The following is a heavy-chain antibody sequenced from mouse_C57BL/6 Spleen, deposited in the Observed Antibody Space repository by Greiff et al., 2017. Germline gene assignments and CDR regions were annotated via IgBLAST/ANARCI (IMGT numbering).Heavy chain of an antibody. CDR3: ARKDPYYGSSYIDC. J-gene: IGHJ2*01. CDR2: INPSTGGT. D-gene: IGHD1-1*01. V-gene: IGHV1-42*01. CDR1: GYSFTGYY. Sequence: VQLQQSGPELVKPGASVKISCKASGYSFTGYYMNWVKQSPEKSLEWIGEINPSTGGTTYNQKFKAKATLTVDKSSSTAYMQLKSLTSEDSAVYYCARKDPYYGSSYIDCWGQGTTLTVSS.